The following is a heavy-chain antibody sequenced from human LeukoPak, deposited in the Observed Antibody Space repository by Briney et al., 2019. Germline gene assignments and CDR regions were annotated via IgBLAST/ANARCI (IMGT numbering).Heavy chain of an antibody. CDR3: AKERSMSVVVTAISEYYFDY. CDR1: GFTVSTNC. CDR2: IYSGGTT. J-gene: IGHJ4*02. V-gene: IGHV3-53*05. D-gene: IGHD2-21*02. Sequence: GGSLRLSCAASGFTVSTNCMTWVRQAPGKGLEWVSTIYSGGTTYYADSVMGRFTISRDNSKNTLYLQMNSLRAEDTAVYYCAKERSMSVVVTAISEYYFDYWGQGTLVTVSS.